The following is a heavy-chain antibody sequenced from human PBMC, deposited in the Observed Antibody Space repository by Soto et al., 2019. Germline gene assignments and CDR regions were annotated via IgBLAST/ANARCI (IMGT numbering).Heavy chain of an antibody. J-gene: IGHJ6*01. CDR1: GYTFTSDD. D-gene: IGHD3-10*01. CDR3: ASVPGSGSYYTYYYYGMAV. Sequence: GASVEVSGKASGYTFTSDDMHWVRQAPGQGLEWMGIINPSGGSTSYAQKFQGRVTMTRDTSTSTVYMELSSLRSEDTAVYYCASVPGSGSYYTYYYYGMAVWGKGTPVPVSS. CDR2: INPSGGST. V-gene: IGHV1-46*01.